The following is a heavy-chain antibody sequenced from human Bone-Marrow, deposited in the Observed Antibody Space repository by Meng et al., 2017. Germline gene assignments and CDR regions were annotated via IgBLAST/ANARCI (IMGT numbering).Heavy chain of an antibody. V-gene: IGHV1-46*01. CDR1: GYTFTSYY. CDR3: ARVGFATVTTGPPADYGMDV. J-gene: IGHJ6*02. CDR2: INPSGGST. D-gene: IGHD4-17*01. Sequence: ASAKVSCKASGYTFTSYYMHWVRQAPGQGLEWMGIINPSGGSTSYAQKFQGRVTMTRDTSTSTVYMELSSLRSEDTAVYYCARVGFATVTTGPPADYGMDVWGQGTTVTVSS.